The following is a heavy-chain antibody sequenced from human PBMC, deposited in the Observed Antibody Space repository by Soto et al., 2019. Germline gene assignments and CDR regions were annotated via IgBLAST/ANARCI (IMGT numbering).Heavy chain of an antibody. Sequence: LSLTCGVYGGSFSGYYWSWIRQPPGKGLEWIGEVNHRGSTTYNASLKSRVTISVDTPNNQFSLKLTSVTAADTAVYYCAGTGPTYAFDVWGQGTLVTVSS. CDR3: AGTGPTYAFDV. V-gene: IGHV4-34*01. J-gene: IGHJ3*01. CDR2: VNHRGST. D-gene: IGHD3-9*01. CDR1: GGSFSGYY.